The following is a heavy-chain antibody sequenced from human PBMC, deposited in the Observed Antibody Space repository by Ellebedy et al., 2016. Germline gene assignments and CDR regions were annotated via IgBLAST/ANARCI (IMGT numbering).Heavy chain of an antibody. CDR3: ANLAVAGTYFDY. Sequence: GESLKISXAASGFTFSSYAMSWGRQAPGKGLEWVSAISGSGGSTYYADSVKGRFTISRDNSKNTLYLQMNSLRAEDTAVYYCANLAVAGTYFDYWGQGTLVTVSS. CDR1: GFTFSSYA. V-gene: IGHV3-23*01. D-gene: IGHD6-19*01. J-gene: IGHJ4*02. CDR2: ISGSGGST.